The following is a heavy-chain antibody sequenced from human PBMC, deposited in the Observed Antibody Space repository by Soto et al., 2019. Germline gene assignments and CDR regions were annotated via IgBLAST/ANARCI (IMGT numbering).Heavy chain of an antibody. D-gene: IGHD5-12*01. V-gene: IGHV3-21*04. J-gene: IGHJ4*02. Sequence: PGGSLRLSCEGSGFNFRNFNMIWVRQAPGKGLEWVSSVSGSSSYIYYADSVKGRFIVSRDNAKKVLFLQMSGLRVDDTAVYYCARDHKRRDGYNFDSWGRGALVTVSS. CDR2: VSGSSSYI. CDR1: GFNFRNFN. CDR3: ARDHKRRDGYNFDS.